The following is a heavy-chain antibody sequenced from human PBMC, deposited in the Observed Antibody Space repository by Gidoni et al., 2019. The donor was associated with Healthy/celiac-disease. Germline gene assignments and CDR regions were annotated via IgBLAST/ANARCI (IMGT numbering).Heavy chain of an antibody. V-gene: IGHV3-30*18. D-gene: IGHD5-12*01. CDR1: G. J-gene: IGHJ4*02. CDR3: AKATRDGYTLYY. CDR2: ISYDGSNK. Sequence: GMHWVRQAPGKGLEWVAVISYDGSNKYYADSVKGRFTISRDNSKNTLYLQMNSLRAEDTAVYYCAKATRDGYTLYYWGQGTLVTVSS.